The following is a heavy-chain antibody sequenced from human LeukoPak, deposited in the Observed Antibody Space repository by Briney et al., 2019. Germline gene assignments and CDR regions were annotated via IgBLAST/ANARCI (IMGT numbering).Heavy chain of an antibody. Sequence: SETLSLTCTVSGASISSYYWNWIRQAPGKGLEWIGYIYDSGSTNYNPSLRSRVTISVDTSKNQFSLKLSSVTAADTAVYYCARAYYDSSGYYLSNWYFDLWGRGTLVTVSS. CDR1: GASISSYY. CDR2: IYDSGST. J-gene: IGHJ2*01. D-gene: IGHD3-22*01. CDR3: ARAYYDSSGYYLSNWYFDL. V-gene: IGHV4-59*01.